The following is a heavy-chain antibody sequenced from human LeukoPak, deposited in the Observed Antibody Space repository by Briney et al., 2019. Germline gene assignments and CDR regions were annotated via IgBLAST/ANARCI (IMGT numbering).Heavy chain of an antibody. Sequence: GGSLRLSCAPSGFSFSSYAMSWVRQPPGKGLEWVSPIIGSVGSTYYANPVKGRFTISRDNSKTTLYLQMNSLKAEATAVYYCAKGSRERELLVWGQGALVTVSS. CDR1: GFSFSSYA. V-gene: IGHV3-23*01. CDR2: IIGSVGST. CDR3: AKGSRERELLV. J-gene: IGHJ4*02. D-gene: IGHD1-26*01.